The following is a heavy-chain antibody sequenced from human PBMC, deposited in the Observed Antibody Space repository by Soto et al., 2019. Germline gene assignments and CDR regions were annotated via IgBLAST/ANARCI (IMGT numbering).Heavy chain of an antibody. D-gene: IGHD6-19*01. Sequence: QVQLVESGGGVVQPGRSLRLSCAASGFTFSSYAMHWVRQAPGKGLEWVAVISYDGSNKYYADSVKGRFTISRDNSKNTLYLQMNSLRADDTAVYYCARDPLDSSGWFDYWGQGTLVTVSS. CDR2: ISYDGSNK. J-gene: IGHJ4*02. CDR1: GFTFSSYA. V-gene: IGHV3-30-3*01. CDR3: ARDPLDSSGWFDY.